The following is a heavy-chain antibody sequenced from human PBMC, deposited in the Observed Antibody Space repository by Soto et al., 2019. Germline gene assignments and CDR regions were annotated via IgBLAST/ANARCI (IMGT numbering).Heavy chain of an antibody. J-gene: IGHJ4*02. D-gene: IGHD3-22*01. CDR2: VSLSGGST. V-gene: IGHV3-23*01. CDR1: GFTFSSYA. Sequence: GESLKISCAASGFTFSSYAMNWVRQAPGKGLEWVSVVSLSGGSTYYADSVKGRFTISRDNSKNTLYLQMNSLRAEDTAVYYCAKYHESSSFYYGIFDSWGQGTPVTVSS. CDR3: AKYHESSSFYYGIFDS.